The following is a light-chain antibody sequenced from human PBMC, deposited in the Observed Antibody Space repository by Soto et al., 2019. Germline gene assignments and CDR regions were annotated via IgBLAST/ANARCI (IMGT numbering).Light chain of an antibody. CDR2: DAS. V-gene: IGKV3D-20*02. CDR3: QQRNIWPPVT. Sequence: EFVLTQSPGTLSLSPGERATLSCRASQTVRNNYLAWYQQKPGQAPRLLIYDASSRATGIPDRFSGGGSGTDFTLTISRLEPEDFAVYYCQQRNIWPPVTFGQGTRLEIK. CDR1: QTVRNNY. J-gene: IGKJ5*01.